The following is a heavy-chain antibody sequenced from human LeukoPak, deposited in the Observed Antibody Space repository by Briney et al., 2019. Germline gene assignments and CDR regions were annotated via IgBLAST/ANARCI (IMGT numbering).Heavy chain of an antibody. Sequence: GGSLRLSCAASGFTFSSYSMNWVRQAPGKGLEWVSYISSSSSTIYYADSVKGRFTISRDNSKNTLYMQMNSLRTEDTGVYYCAKDRDGIAAIGANYWGQGTLVTVSS. CDR1: GFTFSSYS. D-gene: IGHD6-13*01. CDR3: AKDRDGIAAIGANY. J-gene: IGHJ4*02. V-gene: IGHV3-48*01. CDR2: ISSSSSTI.